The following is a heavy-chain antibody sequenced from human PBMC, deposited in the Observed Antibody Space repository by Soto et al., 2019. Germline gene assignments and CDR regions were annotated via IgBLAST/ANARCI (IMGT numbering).Heavy chain of an antibody. D-gene: IGHD2-15*01. CDR3: AGNGVPGYCSGGSCYLDY. J-gene: IGHJ4*02. Sequence: PSETLSLTCSVSGDSISSSGSYWAWIRQAPGKGLEWIGTVYHSGRTYINPSLRSRVTISVDTAKKYFSLKVTSVTAADTAVYHCAGNGVPGYCSGGSCYLDYWGQGTLVTVSS. CDR2: VYHSGRT. CDR1: GDSISSSGSY. V-gene: IGHV4-39*02.